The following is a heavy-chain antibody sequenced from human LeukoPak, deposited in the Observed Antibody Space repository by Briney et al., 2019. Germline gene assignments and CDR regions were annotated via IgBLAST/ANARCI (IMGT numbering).Heavy chain of an antibody. J-gene: IGHJ6*03. CDR1: GFTFSSYS. CDR2: ISSLSGTI. D-gene: IGHD6-13*01. CDR3: AKGGIHRGYYYYYMDV. Sequence: PGGSLRLSCVASGFTFSSYSMNWVRQAPGEGLEWVSYISSLSGTIYYADSVKGRFTISRDNAKKSLYLQMNSLRTEDTALYYCAKGGIHRGYYYYYMDVWGKGTTVTISS. V-gene: IGHV3-48*04.